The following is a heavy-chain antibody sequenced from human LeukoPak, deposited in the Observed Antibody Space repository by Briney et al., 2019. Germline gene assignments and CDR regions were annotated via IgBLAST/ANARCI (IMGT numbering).Heavy chain of an antibody. J-gene: IGHJ1*01. Sequence: PSETLSHTCTVSGGSISSYYWSWIRQPAGKGLEWIGRIYTSGSTNYNPSLKSRVTISVDKSKNQFSLKLSSVTAADTAVYYCARERKIVVATEAYWGQDPLHTVSS. V-gene: IGHV4-4*07. CDR1: GGSISSYY. CDR3: ARERKIVVATEAY. CDR2: IYTSGST. D-gene: IGHD1-26*01.